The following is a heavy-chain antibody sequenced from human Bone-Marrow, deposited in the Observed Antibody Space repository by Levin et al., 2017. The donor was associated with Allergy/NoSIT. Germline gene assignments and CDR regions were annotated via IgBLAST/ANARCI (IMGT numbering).Heavy chain of an antibody. J-gene: IGHJ4*02. Sequence: SGGSLRLSCTVSGDSISSSTYYWAWLRQPPEKGLEWIGSIYYSGSTYYNPSLKSRVTISVDTSKNQFSLKLNSVTAADTALYYCARGGGYCTSGGCKLDYWGQGTLVTVSS. D-gene: IGHD2-8*01. CDR2: IYYSGST. CDR3: ARGGGYCTSGGCKLDY. CDR1: GDSISSSTYY. V-gene: IGHV4-39*01.